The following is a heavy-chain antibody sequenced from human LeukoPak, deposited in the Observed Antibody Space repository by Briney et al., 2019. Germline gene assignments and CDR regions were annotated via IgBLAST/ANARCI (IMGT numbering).Heavy chain of an antibody. CDR3: ARDNSVRDEAWWFNP. Sequence: ASVMVSCKTFGYTFTSNYMHWVRQAPGQGPEWMGVISPSGGSTTYAQKFQGRVTLTRDMSTSTDYLELSSLRSEDTAVYYCARDNSVRDEAWWFNPWGQGTLVTVSS. CDR2: ISPSGGST. D-gene: IGHD5-24*01. CDR1: GYTFTSNY. V-gene: IGHV1-46*01. J-gene: IGHJ5*02.